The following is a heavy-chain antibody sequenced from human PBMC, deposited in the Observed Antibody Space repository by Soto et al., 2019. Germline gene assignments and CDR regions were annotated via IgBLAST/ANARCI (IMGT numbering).Heavy chain of an antibody. CDR3: ARDLGVRGVIIGHDYYYGMDV. CDR1: GGSISSYS. V-gene: IGHV4-59*01. J-gene: IGHJ6*02. D-gene: IGHD3-10*01. Sequence: SETLSLTCTVSGGSISSYSWSWIRQPPGKGLEWIGYIYHSGSTNYNPSLKSRVTISVDTSKNQFSLKLSSVTAADTAVYYCARDLGVRGVIIGHDYYYGMDVWGQGTTVT. CDR2: IYHSGST.